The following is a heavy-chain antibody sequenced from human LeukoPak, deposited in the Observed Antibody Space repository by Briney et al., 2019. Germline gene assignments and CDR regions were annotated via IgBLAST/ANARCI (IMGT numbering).Heavy chain of an antibody. Sequence: PSETLSLTCAVSGGSISSSSYYWGWIRQPPGKGLEWIGSIYYSGSTYYNPSLKSRVTIPVDTSKNQFSLKLSSVTAADTAVYYCARGRPAAIQHWGQGTLVTVSS. CDR2: IYYSGST. CDR1: GGSISSSSYY. V-gene: IGHV4-39*07. CDR3: ARGRPAAIQH. J-gene: IGHJ1*01.